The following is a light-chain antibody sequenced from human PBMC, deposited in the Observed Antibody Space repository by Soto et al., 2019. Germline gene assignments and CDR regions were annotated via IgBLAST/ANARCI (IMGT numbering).Light chain of an antibody. CDR3: ASYATTGTVV. V-gene: IGLV2-14*01. CDR1: SSDVGAYDS. J-gene: IGLJ2*01. Sequence: QSALTQPASVSGSPGQSITLSCTGTSSDVGAYDSVSWFQQHPGKAPKLVIYEVSNRPSGVSDRFTGSKSGNTASLTISGLQTEDEVHYYCASYATTGTVVFGGGSQLTVL. CDR2: EVS.